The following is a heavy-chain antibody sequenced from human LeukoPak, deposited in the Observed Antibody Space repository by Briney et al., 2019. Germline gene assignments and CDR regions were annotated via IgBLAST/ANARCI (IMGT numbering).Heavy chain of an antibody. CDR3: AKWGCSSTSCYSLGDYGMDV. CDR2: ISGSGGST. V-gene: IGHV3-23*01. CDR1: GFTFSSYA. D-gene: IGHD2-2*01. J-gene: IGHJ6*02. Sequence: GGSLRLSCAASGFTFSSYAMSWVRPAPGKGLEWVSAISGSGGSTYYADSVKGRFTISRDNSKNTLYLQMNSLRAEDTAVYYCAKWGCSSTSCYSLGDYGMDVWGQGTTVTVSS.